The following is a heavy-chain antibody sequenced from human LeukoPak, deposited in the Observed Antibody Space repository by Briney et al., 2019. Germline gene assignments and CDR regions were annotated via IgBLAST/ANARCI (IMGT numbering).Heavy chain of an antibody. V-gene: IGHV4-59*01. D-gene: IGHD6-13*01. CDR1: GGSISSYY. J-gene: IGHJ6*04. CDR3: ARDRIAAAGTYYYYYGMDV. CDR2: IYYSGST. Sequence: PSETLSLTCTVSGGSISSYYWSWIRQPPGKGLEWIGHIYYSGSTNYNPSLKSRVTISVDTSKNQFSLKLSSVTAADTAVYYCARDRIAAAGTYYYYYGMDVWGKGTTVTVSS.